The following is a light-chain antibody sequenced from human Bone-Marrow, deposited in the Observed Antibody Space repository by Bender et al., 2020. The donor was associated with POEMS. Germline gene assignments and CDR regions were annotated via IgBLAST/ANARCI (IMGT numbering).Light chain of an antibody. V-gene: IGLV2-23*01. Sequence: QSALTQPASVSGSTGQSITISCTGASGVVGTYNLVSWSQQHPGQAPTLLIFEGSQPPSGISSRFSASKSGNSASLRISGLQAEDEADYYCCSFAGGYRWMFGGGTKVTVL. J-gene: IGLJ3*02. CDR1: SGVVGTYNL. CDR3: CSFAGGYRWM. CDR2: EGS.